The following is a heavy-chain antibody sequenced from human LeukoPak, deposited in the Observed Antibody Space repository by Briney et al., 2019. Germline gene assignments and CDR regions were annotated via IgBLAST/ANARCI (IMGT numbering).Heavy chain of an antibody. CDR1: GFTFSSHS. J-gene: IGHJ4*02. CDR2: ISSSSTII. Sequence: GGSLRLSCAASGFTFSSHSMNWVRQTPGKGLEWISYISSSSTIIHYADSVKGRFTISRDDAKNTLYLQMNSLRAEDTAVYYCANCFHDYGGNTAFDYWGQGTLVTVSS. V-gene: IGHV3-48*01. D-gene: IGHD4-23*01. CDR3: ANCFHDYGGNTAFDY.